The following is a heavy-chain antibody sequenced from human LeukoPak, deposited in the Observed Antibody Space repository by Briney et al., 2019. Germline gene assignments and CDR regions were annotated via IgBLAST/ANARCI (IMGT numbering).Heavy chain of an antibody. J-gene: IGHJ5*02. CDR1: GGSISSGSHY. CDR3: AGEVGGSWFDP. Sequence: SQSLFLTCTVSGGSISSGSHYWSWTRQPAGKGLEWIRRIYSSGNTNYNPSLKSRVTISLDTSKNQFSLNLSSVTAADTAVYYCAGEVGGSWFDPWGLGTLVTVSS. V-gene: IGHV4-61*02. CDR2: IYSSGNT. D-gene: IGHD1-26*01.